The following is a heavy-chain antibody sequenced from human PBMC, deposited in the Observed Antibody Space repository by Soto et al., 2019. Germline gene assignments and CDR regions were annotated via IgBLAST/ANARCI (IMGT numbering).Heavy chain of an antibody. Sequence: QVQLVESGGGVVQPGRSLSLSCAASGFTFSSYGMHWVRQAPGKGLEWVAVIWYDGSNKYYADSVKGRFTISRDNSKNTLHLQMNSLRADDTAVYYCARGGGSDGGNSRKDYGMDVWGQGTTDTVSS. D-gene: IGHD2-21*02. J-gene: IGHJ6*02. CDR1: GFTFSSYG. CDR3: ARGGGSDGGNSRKDYGMDV. V-gene: IGHV3-33*01. CDR2: IWYDGSNK.